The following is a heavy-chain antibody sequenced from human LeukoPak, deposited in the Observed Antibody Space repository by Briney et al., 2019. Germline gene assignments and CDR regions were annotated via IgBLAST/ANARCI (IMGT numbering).Heavy chain of an antibody. V-gene: IGHV3-7*01. CDR2: IKQDGSEK. D-gene: IGHD3-3*01. Sequence: PGGSLRLSCAASGFTFSSYAMSWVRQAPGKGLEWVANIKQDGSEKYYVDSVKGRFTISRDNAKNSLYLQMNSLRAEDTAVYYCARGLYDFWSGMGYWGQGTLVTVSS. CDR3: ARGLYDFWSGMGY. CDR1: GFTFSSYA. J-gene: IGHJ4*02.